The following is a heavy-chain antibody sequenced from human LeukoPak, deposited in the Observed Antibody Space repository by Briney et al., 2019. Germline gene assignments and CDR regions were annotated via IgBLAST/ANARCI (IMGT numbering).Heavy chain of an antibody. D-gene: IGHD1-26*01. CDR3: ARLRGLYSDTNRYQTALDC. Sequence: PGGSLRLSCAASGFTFSDYYMSWIRQAPGKGLEWVANIKQDGSEKYYVDSVKGRFTISRDNAKNSLYVQMNSLRAEDTAVYYCARLRGLYSDTNRYQTALDCWGQGTLVTVSS. V-gene: IGHV3-7*01. J-gene: IGHJ4*02. CDR2: IKQDGSEK. CDR1: GFTFSDYY.